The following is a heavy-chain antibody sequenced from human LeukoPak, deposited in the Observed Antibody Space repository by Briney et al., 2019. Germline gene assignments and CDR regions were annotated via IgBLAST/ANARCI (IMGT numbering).Heavy chain of an antibody. J-gene: IGHJ5*02. Sequence: GGSLRLSCAASGFTFSSYSMNWVRQAPGKGLEWVSSISSSSYIYYADSVKGRFTISRDNSKNTLYLQMNSLRAEDTAVYYCAKDLSVISGDWFDPWGQGTLVTVSS. D-gene: IGHD3-10*01. V-gene: IGHV3-21*04. CDR3: AKDLSVISGDWFDP. CDR1: GFTFSSYS. CDR2: ISSSSYI.